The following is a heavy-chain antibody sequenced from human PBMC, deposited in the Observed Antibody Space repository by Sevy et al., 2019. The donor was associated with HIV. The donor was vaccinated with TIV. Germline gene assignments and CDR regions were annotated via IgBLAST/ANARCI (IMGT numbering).Heavy chain of an antibody. J-gene: IGHJ6*02. Sequence: GGSLRLSCAASGFSLTTSDMHWDRQAPGKGLEWVAYVRNDGSNKYYADSVRDRFTISRDSPKNTLYLQMNSLRDEDTAIYYCARGRKTTEEWLEELDYYYGLDVWGQGTTVTVSS. CDR1: GFSLTTSD. D-gene: IGHD2-8*01. CDR2: VRNDGSNK. CDR3: ARGRKTTEEWLEELDYYYGLDV. V-gene: IGHV3-30*02.